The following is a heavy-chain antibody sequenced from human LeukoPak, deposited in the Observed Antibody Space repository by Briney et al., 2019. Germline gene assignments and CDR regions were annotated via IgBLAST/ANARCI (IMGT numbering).Heavy chain of an antibody. CDR1: GYTFTSYG. CDR3: ARVKRGAGRIGNWFDP. J-gene: IGHJ5*02. Sequence: ASVKVSCKASGYTFTSYGISWVRQAPGQGLEWMGWISAYNGNTNYAQKLQGRVTITADKSTSTAYMELSSLRSEDTAVYYCARVKRGAGRIGNWFDPWGQGTLVTVSS. D-gene: IGHD6-19*01. CDR2: ISAYNGNT. V-gene: IGHV1-18*01.